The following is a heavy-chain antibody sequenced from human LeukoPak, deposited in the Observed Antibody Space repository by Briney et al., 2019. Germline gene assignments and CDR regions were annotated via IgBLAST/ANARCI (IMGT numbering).Heavy chain of an antibody. CDR1: GFTFSNYL. CDR3: ATTNYDFWSGYYRDY. J-gene: IGHJ4*02. D-gene: IGHD3-3*01. V-gene: IGHV3-74*01. CDR2: ISTDGSFT. Sequence: GGSLRLSCVASGFTFSNYLMHWVRQTPGKGLVWISRISTDGSFTNYADSVKGRFSISRDNSKNTLYLQMNSLRAEDTAVYYCATTNYDFWSGYYRDYWGQGTLVTVSS.